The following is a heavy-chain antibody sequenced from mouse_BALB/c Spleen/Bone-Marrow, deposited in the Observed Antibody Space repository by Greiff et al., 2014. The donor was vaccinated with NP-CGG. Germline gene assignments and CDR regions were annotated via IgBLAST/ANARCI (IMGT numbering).Heavy chain of an antibody. J-gene: IGHJ3*01. Sequence: DVKLVESGTALARPGASVKMSCKASGYSFTSYWMHWVKQRPGQGLEWIGAVYPGNSDTTYNQKFKGKAKLTAVTSASTAYMELSSLTNEDSAVYYCTFLVKEDFAYWGQGTLVTVSA. V-gene: IGHV1-5*01. CDR2: VYPGNSDT. CDR1: GYSFTSYW. CDR3: TFLVKEDFAY. D-gene: IGHD2-10*02.